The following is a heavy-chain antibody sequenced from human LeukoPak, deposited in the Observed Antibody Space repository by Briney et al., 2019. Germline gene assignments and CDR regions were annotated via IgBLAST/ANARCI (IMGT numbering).Heavy chain of an antibody. J-gene: IGHJ4*02. Sequence: GASVKVSCKASGYTFTSYDINWVRHATGQGLEWMGWMKPNSGNTGYAQKFQGRVTMTRNTSISTAYMELSSLRSEDTAVYYCARVVDTANYYFDYWGQGTLVTVSS. CDR3: ARVVDTANYYFDY. V-gene: IGHV1-8*01. CDR1: GYTFTSYD. CDR2: MKPNSGNT. D-gene: IGHD5-18*01.